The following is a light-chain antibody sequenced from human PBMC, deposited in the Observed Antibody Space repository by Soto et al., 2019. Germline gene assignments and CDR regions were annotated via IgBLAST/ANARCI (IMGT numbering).Light chain of an antibody. Sequence: DIVMTQSPLSLPVTPGEPASISCRSSQSILHSNGYNYLDWYLQKPGQSPQLLIYMGSNRASGVPDRFSGSASGTDFTLKISRGEAEDVGVYYFMQAIHTPLTFGRGPKVEIK. CDR2: MGS. V-gene: IGKV2-28*01. CDR1: QSILHSNGYNY. CDR3: MQAIHTPLT. J-gene: IGKJ1*01.